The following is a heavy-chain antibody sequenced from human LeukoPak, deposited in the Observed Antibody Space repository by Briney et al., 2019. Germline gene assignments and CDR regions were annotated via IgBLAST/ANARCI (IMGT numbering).Heavy chain of an antibody. Sequence: PGGSLRLSCAASGFTFSSYAMSWVRQAPGKGLEWVSAISGSGGSTYYADSVKGRFTISRDNSKNTLYLQMNSLRAEDTAVYYCAKEGRKEQWPLSEGAFDIWGQGTMVTVSS. CDR3: AKEGRKEQWPLSEGAFDI. CDR1: GFTFSSYA. D-gene: IGHD6-19*01. V-gene: IGHV3-23*01. J-gene: IGHJ3*02. CDR2: ISGSGGST.